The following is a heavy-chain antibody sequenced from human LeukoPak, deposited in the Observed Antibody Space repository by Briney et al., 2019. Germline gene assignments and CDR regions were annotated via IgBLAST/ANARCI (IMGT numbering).Heavy chain of an antibody. V-gene: IGHV4-38-2*01. CDR1: GYSISSGYY. Sequence: SETLPLTCAVSGYSISSGYYWGWIRQPPGKGLEWIGSIYHSGRTYYNPSLKSRVTISVDTSKNQFSLKLSSVTAADTAVYYCARVGGVGYYYYMDVWGKGTTVTVSS. CDR2: IYHSGRT. D-gene: IGHD3-16*01. J-gene: IGHJ6*03. CDR3: ARVGGVGYYYYMDV.